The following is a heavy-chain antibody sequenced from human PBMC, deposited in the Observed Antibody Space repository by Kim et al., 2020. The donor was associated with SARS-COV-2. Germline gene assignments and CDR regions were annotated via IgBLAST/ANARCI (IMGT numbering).Heavy chain of an antibody. CDR2: TYYSAST. V-gene: IGHV4-31*03. J-gene: IGHJ2*01. CDR3: ARCVMVTIWYF. Sequence: SETLSLTCTVSGGSISSGGFHWSWIRKHPGMDLESIGYTYYSASTYYNPYRKSRVTISVDTSTNQFPLKLRPVSAAATYVYSCARCVMVTIWYF. D-gene: IGHD5-18*01. CDR1: GGSISSGGFH.